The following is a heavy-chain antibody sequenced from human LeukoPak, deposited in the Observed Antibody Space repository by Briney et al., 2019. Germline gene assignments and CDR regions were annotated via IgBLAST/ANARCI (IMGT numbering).Heavy chain of an antibody. CDR1: GGSISSSSYY. CDR2: IYYSGST. D-gene: IGHD3-16*01. V-gene: IGHV4-39*01. J-gene: IGHJ4*02. Sequence: SETLSLTCTVSGGSISSSSYYWGWIRQPPGMGLEWIGSIYYSGSTCYNPSLKSRVTISVDTSKNQFPLKLSSVTAADTAVYYCAAWGEVDHWGQGTLVTVSS. CDR3: AAWGEVDH.